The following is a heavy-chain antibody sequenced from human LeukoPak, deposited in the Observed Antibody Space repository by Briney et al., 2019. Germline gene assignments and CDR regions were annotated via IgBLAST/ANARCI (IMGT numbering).Heavy chain of an antibody. CDR3: ARDASRGYQLLLGWFDP. Sequence: ASVKVSCKASGYTFTSYYMHWVRQAPGQGLEWMGIINPSGGSTSYAQKFQGRVTMTRDTSTSTVYMELSSPRSEDTAVYYCARDASRGYQLLLGWFDPWGQGTLVTVSS. CDR2: INPSGGST. J-gene: IGHJ5*02. D-gene: IGHD2-2*01. V-gene: IGHV1-46*01. CDR1: GYTFTSYY.